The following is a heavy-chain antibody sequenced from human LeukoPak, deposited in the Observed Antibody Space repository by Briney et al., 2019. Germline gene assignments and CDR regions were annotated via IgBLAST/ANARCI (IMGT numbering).Heavy chain of an antibody. CDR1: GYSFTSYW. V-gene: IGHV5-51*01. D-gene: IGHD3-10*01. CDR3: ARAGSQLGDAFDI. J-gene: IGHJ3*02. Sequence: AGESLKISCKGSGYSFTSYWIGWVRQMPGKGLEWMGIIYPGDSDTRYSPSFQGQVTISADKSISTAYLQWSSLKASDTAMYYCARAGSQLGDAFDIWGQGTMVTVSS. CDR2: IYPGDSDT.